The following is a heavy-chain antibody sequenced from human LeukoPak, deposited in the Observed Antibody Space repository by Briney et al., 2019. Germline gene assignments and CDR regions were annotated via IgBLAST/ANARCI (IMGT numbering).Heavy chain of an antibody. CDR2: ISGSGGST. CDR1: GFTFSNSA. J-gene: IGHJ4*02. V-gene: IGHV3-23*01. D-gene: IGHD2-2*01. CDR3: AKSVMKYQLSAFDY. Sequence: GGSLRLSCAASGFTFSNSAMSWVRQAPGKGLEWVSAISGSGGSTYYADSVKGRFTISRDNSKNTLYLQMNSLRAEDTAVYYCAKSVMKYQLSAFDYWGQGTLVTVSS.